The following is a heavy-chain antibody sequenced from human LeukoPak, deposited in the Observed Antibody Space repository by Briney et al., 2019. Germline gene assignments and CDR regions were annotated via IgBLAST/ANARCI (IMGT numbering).Heavy chain of an antibody. J-gene: IGHJ5*02. V-gene: IGHV4-31*03. CDR1: GGSISNYY. Sequence: SETLSLTCTVSGGSISNYYWSWIRQHPGKGLEWIGYIYYSGSTYYNPSLKSRVTISVDTSKNQFSLKLSSVTAADTAVYYCARTYDGFDPWGQGTLVTVSS. CDR2: IYYSGST. CDR3: ARTYDGFDP. D-gene: IGHD3-22*01.